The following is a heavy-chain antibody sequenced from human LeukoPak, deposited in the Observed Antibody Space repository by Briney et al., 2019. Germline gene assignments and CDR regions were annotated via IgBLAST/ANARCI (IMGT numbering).Heavy chain of an antibody. CDR3: AIMHRYYDGSGYWVQ. J-gene: IGHJ4*02. CDR2: ISASGGRT. CDR1: GFTFSSYA. D-gene: IGHD3-22*01. Sequence: PGGSLRLSCAASGFTFSSYAMSWVRQAPGKGLEWVSGISASGGRTSYADSVKGRFTISRDNPRNTLYMQMNSLGAEDTAVYYCAIMHRYYDGSGYWVQWGQGTLVTVSS. V-gene: IGHV3-23*01.